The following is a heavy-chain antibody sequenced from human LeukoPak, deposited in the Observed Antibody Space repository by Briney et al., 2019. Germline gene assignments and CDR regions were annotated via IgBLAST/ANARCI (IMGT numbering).Heavy chain of an antibody. D-gene: IGHD2-15*01. CDR2: ISGSGGST. CDR3: AKEMGVVVLRLSGFDY. J-gene: IGHJ4*02. CDR1: GFNFGSYA. Sequence: PGGSLRLSCASSGFNFGSYAMNWVRQAPGKGLEWVSAISGSGGSTYYADSVKGRFTISRDNSKNTLYLQMNSLRAEDTAVYYCAKEMGVVVLRLSGFDYWGQGTIVTVSS. V-gene: IGHV3-23*01.